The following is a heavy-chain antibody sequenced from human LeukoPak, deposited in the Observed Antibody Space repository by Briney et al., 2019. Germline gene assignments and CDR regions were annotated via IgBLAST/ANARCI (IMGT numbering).Heavy chain of an antibody. CDR3: ARGRYGMGDY. J-gene: IGHJ4*02. CDR1: GVSISSHY. Sequence: SETLSLTCTVSGVSISSHYWNWIRQTPGKGLEWIGYIHYRGTTNYNPSLKIRVTISADTSKQHFSLTLDSVPAADTAVYYCARGRYGMGDYWGQGTLVTVSS. V-gene: IGHV4-59*11. D-gene: IGHD2-8*01. CDR2: IHYRGTT.